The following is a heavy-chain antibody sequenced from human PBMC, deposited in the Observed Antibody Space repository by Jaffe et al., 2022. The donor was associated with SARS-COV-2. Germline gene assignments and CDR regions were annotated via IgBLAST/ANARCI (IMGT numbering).Heavy chain of an antibody. CDR1: GGSISSYY. CDR2: IYYSGST. CDR3: ARASQYYNILTGYSSGSFDY. V-gene: IGHV4-59*01. J-gene: IGHJ4*02. D-gene: IGHD3-9*01. Sequence: QVQLQESGPGLVKPSETLSLTCTVSGGSISSYYWSWIRQPPGKGLEWIGYIYYSGSTNYNPSLKSRVTISVDTSKNQFSLKLRSVTAADTAVYYCARASQYYNILTGYSSGSFDYWGQGTLVTVSS.